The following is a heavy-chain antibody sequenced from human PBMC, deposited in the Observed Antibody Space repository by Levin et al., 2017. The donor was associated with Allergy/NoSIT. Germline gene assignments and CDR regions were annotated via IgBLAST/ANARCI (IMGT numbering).Heavy chain of an antibody. D-gene: IGHD6-19*01. J-gene: IGHJ6*02. V-gene: IGHV4-59*01. CDR3: AIDRVIEQSGNYYYYGMDL. CDR2: IYSSGST. CDR1: GASTSSYH. Sequence: PSETLSLTCTVSGASTSSYHWSWVRQPPGKGLEWIGYIYSSGSTNYNPSLKSRLTISVDTSKNQFSLRLSSVTAADTAVSYCAIDRVIEQSGNYYYYGMDLWGQGTTVIVSS.